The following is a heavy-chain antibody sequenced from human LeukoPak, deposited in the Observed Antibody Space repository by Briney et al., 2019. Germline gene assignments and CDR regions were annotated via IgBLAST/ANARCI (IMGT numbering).Heavy chain of an antibody. V-gene: IGHV3-21*01. Sequence: GGSLRLSCAASGFTFSSYSMNWVRQAPGKGLEWVSSISSSSSYIYYADSVKGRFTISRDNAKNSLYLQMNSLRAEDTAVYYCARDGLAPADTSPGQGRAFDIWGQGTMVTVSS. D-gene: IGHD6-13*01. CDR3: ARDGLAPADTSPGQGRAFDI. J-gene: IGHJ3*02. CDR1: GFTFSSYS. CDR2: ISSSSSYI.